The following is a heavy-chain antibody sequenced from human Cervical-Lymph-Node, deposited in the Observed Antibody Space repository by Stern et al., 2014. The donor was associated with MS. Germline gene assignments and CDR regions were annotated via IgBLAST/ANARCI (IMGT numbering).Heavy chain of an antibody. D-gene: IGHD6-13*01. Sequence: VQLVESGSELIKPGASVKVSCKASGYTFSNYVMSWVRQAPGQGLEWVGWIDTNTWNQAYAQGFTGRFVFSWNPSDSTAYLQSSSLKAEDTGVYYCARCRSFSSSWPDYWGQGTLVTVSS. V-gene: IGHV7-4-1*02. J-gene: IGHJ4*02. CDR1: GYTFSNYV. CDR3: ARCRSFSSSWPDY. CDR2: IDTNTWNQ.